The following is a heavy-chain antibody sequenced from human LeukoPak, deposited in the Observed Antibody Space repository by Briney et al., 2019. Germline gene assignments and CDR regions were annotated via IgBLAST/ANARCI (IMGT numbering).Heavy chain of an antibody. V-gene: IGHV3-23*01. CDR1: GFTFSSYA. J-gene: IGHJ4*02. Sequence: TGGSLRLSCAASGFTFSSYAMRWVRQGPGKGLEWVSAISGSGGSTYYADSVKGRFTIPRDNSKNTLYLQMNSLRAEDTAVYYCAKDMYYYDSSGSFDYWGQGTLVTVSS. CDR2: ISGSGGST. CDR3: AKDMYYYDSSGSFDY. D-gene: IGHD3-22*01.